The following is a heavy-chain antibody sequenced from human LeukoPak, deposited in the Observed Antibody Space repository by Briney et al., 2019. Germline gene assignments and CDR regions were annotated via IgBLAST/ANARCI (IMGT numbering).Heavy chain of an antibody. D-gene: IGHD1-1*01. CDR2: ISYDGSNK. J-gene: IGHJ3*02. Sequence: GGSLRLSCAASGFTFSSYGMHWVRQAPGKGLEWVAVISYDGSNKYYADSVKGRFTISRDNSKNTLYLQMNSLRAEDTAEYYCAKSLFTSATGTGRAFHIWGQGTMVTVSS. V-gene: IGHV3-30*18. CDR1: GFTFSSYG. CDR3: AKSLFTSATGTGRAFHI.